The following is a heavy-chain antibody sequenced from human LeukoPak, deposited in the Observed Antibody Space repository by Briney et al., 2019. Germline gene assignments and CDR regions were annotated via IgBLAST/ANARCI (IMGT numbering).Heavy chain of an antibody. D-gene: IGHD3-10*01. V-gene: IGHV3-11*01. CDR2: ISSSGSTI. CDR3: AKADVLLWFGGLFIGAFDI. CDR1: GFTFSDYY. Sequence: GGSLRLSCAASGFTFSDYYMSWIRQAPGKGLEWVSYISSSGSTIYYADSVKGRFTISRDNSKNTLYLQMNSLRAEDTAVYYCAKADVLLWFGGLFIGAFDIWGQGTMVTVSS. J-gene: IGHJ3*02.